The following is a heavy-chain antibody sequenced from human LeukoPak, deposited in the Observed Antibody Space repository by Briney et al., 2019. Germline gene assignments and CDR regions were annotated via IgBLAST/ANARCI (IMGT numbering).Heavy chain of an antibody. V-gene: IGHV3-30*18. J-gene: IGHJ4*02. Sequence: PGGSLRLSCAASGFTFSSYGMHWVRQAPGKGLEWVAVISYDGSNKYYADSVKGRFTISRDNSKNTLYLQMNSLRAEDTAVYYCAKDGGGWIDCWGQGTLVTVSS. CDR2: ISYDGSNK. CDR3: AKDGGGWIDC. CDR1: GFTFSSYG. D-gene: IGHD6-19*01.